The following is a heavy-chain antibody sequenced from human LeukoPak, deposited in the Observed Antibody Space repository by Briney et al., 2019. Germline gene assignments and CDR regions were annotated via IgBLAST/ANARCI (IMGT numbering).Heavy chain of an antibody. D-gene: IGHD6-13*01. V-gene: IGHV1-69*13. Sequence: ASVKVSCKASRGTFSSYAISWARQAPGQGLEWMGGIIPIFGTANYAQKFQGRVTITADESTSTAYMELSSLRSEDTAVYYCARTAQQLVEGDAFDIWGQGTMVTVSS. CDR1: RGTFSSYA. CDR2: IIPIFGTA. CDR3: ARTAQQLVEGDAFDI. J-gene: IGHJ3*02.